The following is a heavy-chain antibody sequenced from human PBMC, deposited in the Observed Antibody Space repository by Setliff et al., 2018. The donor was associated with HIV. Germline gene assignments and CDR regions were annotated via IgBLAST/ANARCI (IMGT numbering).Heavy chain of an antibody. CDR1: GYTFTGYY. CDR3: AETNGDEGGYVFHI. CDR2: INPNSGGT. J-gene: IGHJ3*02. Sequence: ASVKVSCKASGYTFTGYYIHWVRQSPGQGLEWMGWINPNSGGTNYAQIFQGRVTMTRDTSISTAYMELSRLRSDDTAVYYCAETNGDEGGYVFHIWGQGTMVTVSS. V-gene: IGHV1-2*02. D-gene: IGHD4-17*01.